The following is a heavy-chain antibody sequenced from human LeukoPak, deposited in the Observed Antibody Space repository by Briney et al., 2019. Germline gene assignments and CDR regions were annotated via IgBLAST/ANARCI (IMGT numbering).Heavy chain of an antibody. J-gene: IGHJ3*02. V-gene: IGHV3-7*01. CDR1: GFTFTNYW. CDR2: INQDGSGE. CDR3: ARHWWHGLDI. Sequence: GGSLRLSCAASGFTFTNYWMTWVRQAPGKGLEWVANINQDGSGESYVDSVKGRSTISRDNAKNSVSLQMHGLRVEDTAVYYCARHWWHGLDIWGHGTLVTVSS. D-gene: IGHD2-8*02.